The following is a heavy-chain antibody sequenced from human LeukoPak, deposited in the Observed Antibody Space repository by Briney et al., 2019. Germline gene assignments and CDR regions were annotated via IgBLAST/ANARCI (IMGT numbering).Heavy chain of an antibody. V-gene: IGHV3-30-3*01. D-gene: IGHD6-19*01. J-gene: IGHJ4*02. CDR1: GFTFSSYA. CDR2: ISYDGSNK. Sequence: GGSLRLSCAASGFTFSSYAMHWVRQAPGKGLEWVAVISYDGSNKYYADSVKGRFTISRDNAKNSLYLQMNSLRAEDTAVYYCARAPPGIAVAGRTATDYWGQGTLVTVSS. CDR3: ARAPPGIAVAGRTATDY.